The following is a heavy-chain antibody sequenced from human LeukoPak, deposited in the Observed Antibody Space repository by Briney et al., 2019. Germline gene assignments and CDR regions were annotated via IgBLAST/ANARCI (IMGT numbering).Heavy chain of an antibody. V-gene: IGHV4-4*02. CDR2: IYHSGST. Sequence: SETLSLTCAVSGGSISSSNWWSWVRQPPGKGLEWIGEIYHSGSTNYNPSLKSRVTISVDTSKNQFSLKLSSVTAADTAVYYCARAWDGDHLSMDYWGQGTLVTVSS. J-gene: IGHJ4*02. CDR1: GGSISSSNW. D-gene: IGHD2/OR15-2a*01. CDR3: ARAWDGDHLSMDY.